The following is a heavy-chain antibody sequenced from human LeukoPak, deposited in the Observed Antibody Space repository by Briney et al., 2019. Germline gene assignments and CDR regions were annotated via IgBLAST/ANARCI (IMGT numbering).Heavy chain of an antibody. CDR1: GYTFTSYG. D-gene: IGHD2-15*01. Sequence: ASVKVSCKASGYTFTSYGISWVRQAPGQGLEWMGWISAYNGNTNYAQKLQGRVTMTTDTSTSTAYMELRSLRSDDTAVYYCARDYGYCGGGSCSTFDYWGQGTLVTVSS. J-gene: IGHJ4*02. V-gene: IGHV1-18*01. CDR2: ISAYNGNT. CDR3: ARDYGYCGGGSCSTFDY.